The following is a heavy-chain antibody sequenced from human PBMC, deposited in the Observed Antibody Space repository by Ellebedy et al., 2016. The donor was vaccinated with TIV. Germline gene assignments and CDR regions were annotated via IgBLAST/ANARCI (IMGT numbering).Heavy chain of an antibody. CDR3: ARLRSTYCXGGSCYSEYYFDY. D-gene: IGHD2-15*01. V-gene: IGHV5-51*01. CDR2: IYPGDSDT. CDR1: GYXXTSYX. J-gene: IGHJ4*02. Sequence: GESLKISCKGSGYXXTSYXFGWVPXMPGKXLEWIGIIYPGDSDTRYSPSFQGQVTISADKSISTAYLQWSSLKASDTAMYYCARLRSTYCXGGSCYSEYYFDYWGQGTLVTVSS.